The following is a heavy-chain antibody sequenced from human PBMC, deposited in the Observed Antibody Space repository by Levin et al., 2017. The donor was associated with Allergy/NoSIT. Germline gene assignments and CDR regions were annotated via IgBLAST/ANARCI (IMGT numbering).Heavy chain of an antibody. J-gene: IGHJ5*02. CDR3: VRSGRSHFYDTSGHVRFDP. CDR1: GFTFNSYG. CDR2: IWHDGTNK. V-gene: IGHV3-33*07. Sequence: PSGGSLRLSCAASGFTFNSYGMYWVRQAPGRGLEWVTFIWHDGTNKYYSDSVKGRFTVSRDNLNNTLFLEMNSLRAEDTAVYYCVRSGRSHFYDTSGHVRFDPWGQGTLVTVSS. D-gene: IGHD3-22*01.